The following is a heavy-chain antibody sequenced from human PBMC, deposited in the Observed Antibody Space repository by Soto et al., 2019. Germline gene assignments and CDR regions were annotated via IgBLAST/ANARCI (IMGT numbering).Heavy chain of an antibody. CDR3: ATQEVGGSYVYTFDP. D-gene: IGHD1-26*01. J-gene: IGHJ5*02. V-gene: IGHV4-39*01. CDR1: GGSITNSSYY. CDR2: IYYIGST. Sequence: SETLSLTCTVSGGSITNSSYYLGWIRQPPGKGLEWIGSIYYIGSTYYNPSLKSRVTISVDTSKNQFSLKLSSVTAAYTAVYYCATQEVGGSYVYTFDPWGQGTLVTVSS.